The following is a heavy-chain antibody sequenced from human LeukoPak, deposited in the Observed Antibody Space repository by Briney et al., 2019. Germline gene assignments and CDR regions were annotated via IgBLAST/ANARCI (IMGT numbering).Heavy chain of an antibody. CDR2: TYYSGNT. V-gene: IGHV4-31*03. CDR3: ARVVGSTSWFDS. Sequence: PSETLSLTCSVSGDLIIGAPYYWSWVRQHPGKGLEWIAYTYYSGNTYYNPSLKSRTTLSVDTSKNQFSLNLTSVTAADTAVYFCARVVGSTSWFDSWGQRTLVTVSS. D-gene: IGHD1-26*01. CDR1: GDLIIGAPYY. J-gene: IGHJ5*01.